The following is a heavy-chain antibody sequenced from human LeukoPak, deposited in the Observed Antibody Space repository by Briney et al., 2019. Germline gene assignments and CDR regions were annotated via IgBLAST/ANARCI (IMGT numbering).Heavy chain of an antibody. D-gene: IGHD2-8*01. CDR1: GFTVSSNY. Sequence: PGGSLRLSCAASGFTVSSNYMSWVRQAPGKGLEWVSVIYSGGSTYYADSVKGRFTISRDNSKNTLYLQMNSLRAEDTAVYHCAKSEYCTNGVCYNGIVDYWGQGTLVTVSS. V-gene: IGHV3-53*01. J-gene: IGHJ4*02. CDR2: IYSGGST. CDR3: AKSEYCTNGVCYNGIVDY.